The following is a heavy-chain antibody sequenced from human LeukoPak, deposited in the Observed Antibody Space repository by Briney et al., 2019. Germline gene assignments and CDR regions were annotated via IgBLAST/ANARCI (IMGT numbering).Heavy chain of an antibody. CDR1: GFTFSSYA. V-gene: IGHV3-23*01. J-gene: IGHJ6*03. CDR3: ARGLRYYYYYMDV. CDR2: ISGSGGRT. Sequence: GGSLRLSCAASGFTFSSYAMSWVRQAPGKGLEWVSSISGSGGRTHYADSVRGRFTISRDNSKNTLYLQMNSLRVEDTAMYYCARGLRYYYYYMDVWGKGTTVTVSS.